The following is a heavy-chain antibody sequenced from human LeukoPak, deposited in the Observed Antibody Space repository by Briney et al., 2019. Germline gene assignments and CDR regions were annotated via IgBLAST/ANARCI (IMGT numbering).Heavy chain of an antibody. D-gene: IGHD5-12*01. CDR1: GFTFSSYA. J-gene: IGHJ4*02. CDR2: ISGSGGST. V-gene: IGHV3-23*01. Sequence: GGSLRPSCAASGFTFSSYAMSWVRQAPGKGLEWVSAISGSGGSTYYADSVKGRFTISRDNSKNTLYLQMNSLRAEDTAVYYCATLDIVATIGDYWGQGTLITVSS. CDR3: ATLDIVATIGDY.